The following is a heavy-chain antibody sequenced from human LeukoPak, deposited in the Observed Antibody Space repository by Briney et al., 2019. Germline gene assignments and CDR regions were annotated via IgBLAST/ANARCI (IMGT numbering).Heavy chain of an antibody. CDR3: ARGRRDIVATIAQIVYYYYYYMDV. J-gene: IGHJ6*03. Sequence: ASVKVSCKASGYTFTSYGISWVRQAPGQGLEWMGWISAYNGNTNYAQKLQGRVTMTTDTSTSTAYMELRSLRSDDTVVYYCARGRRDIVATIAQIVYYYYYYMDVWGKGTTVTVSS. CDR2: ISAYNGNT. D-gene: IGHD5-12*01. CDR1: GYTFTSYG. V-gene: IGHV1-18*01.